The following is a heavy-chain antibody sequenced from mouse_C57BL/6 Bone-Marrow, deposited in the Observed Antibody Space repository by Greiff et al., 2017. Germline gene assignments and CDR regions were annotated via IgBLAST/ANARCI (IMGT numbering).Heavy chain of an antibody. J-gene: IGHJ1*03. CDR1: GISITTGNYR. V-gene: IGHV3-5*01. Sequence: VQLQQSGPGLVKPSQTVFLTCTVTGISITTGNYRWSWIRQFPGNKLEWIGYIYYSGTITYNPSLTSRTTITRDTPKNQFFLEMNSLTAEDTATYYCARDGYSYWYFDVWGTGTTVTVAS. CDR2: IYYSGTI. D-gene: IGHD2-3*01. CDR3: ARDGYSYWYFDV.